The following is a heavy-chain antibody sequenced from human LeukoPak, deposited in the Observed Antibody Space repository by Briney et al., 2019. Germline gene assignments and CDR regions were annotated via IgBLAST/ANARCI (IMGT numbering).Heavy chain of an antibody. Sequence: GGSLRLSCAASGFTFSSYSMNWVRQAPGKGLEWVSSISSSSSYIYYADSVKGRFTISRDNAKNSLYLQMNSLRAEDTAVYYCARVRTIIVVVPAAMDYWGQGTLVTVSS. CDR1: GFTFSSYS. D-gene: IGHD2-2*01. CDR2: ISSSSSYI. J-gene: IGHJ4*02. V-gene: IGHV3-21*01. CDR3: ARVRTIIVVVPAAMDY.